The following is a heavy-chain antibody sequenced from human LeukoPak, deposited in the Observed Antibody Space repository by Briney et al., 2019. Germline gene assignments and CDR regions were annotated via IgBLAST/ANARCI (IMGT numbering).Heavy chain of an antibody. J-gene: IGHJ4*02. CDR3: ARADCSGGDYYSGY. Sequence: AASVTVSCKPSGYTFTVYYMHWVRQAPRQGLEWMGWINPNSGGTIYEQKFQGRVTMTRDTSISTAYMELSRLRSDDTAVFYCARADCSGGDYYSGYWGRGPLVTIS. V-gene: IGHV1-2*02. CDR1: GYTFTVYY. CDR2: INPNSGGT. D-gene: IGHD2-15*01.